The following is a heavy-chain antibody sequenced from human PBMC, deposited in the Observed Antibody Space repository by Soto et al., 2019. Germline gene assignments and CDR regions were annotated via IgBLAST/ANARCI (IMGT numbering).Heavy chain of an antibody. D-gene: IGHD3-10*01. CDR2: MSSDGSNK. J-gene: IGHJ4*02. CDR3: AKNYLASGYYYNAFDY. Sequence: GGSLRLSCAASGFIFSTYAMHWVRQAPGKGLEWVAFMSSDGSNKYYPDSVKGRFTISRDISKSTLFLQMNSLRAEDTAIYYCAKNYLASGYYYNAFDYWGQGALVTVSS. V-gene: IGHV3-30*18. CDR1: GFIFSTYA.